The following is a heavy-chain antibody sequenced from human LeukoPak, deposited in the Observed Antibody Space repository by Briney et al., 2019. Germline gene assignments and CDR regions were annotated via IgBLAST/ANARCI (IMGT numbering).Heavy chain of an antibody. V-gene: IGHV1-2*02. CDR1: GYTFTGYY. CDR3: AREPEKYKNWFDP. D-gene: IGHD1-1*01. J-gene: IGHJ5*02. Sequence: ASVKVSCKASGYTFTGYYMHWVRQAPGQGLEWMGWINPNSGGTNYAQKLQGRVTMTRDTSISTAYMELSRLRSDDTAVYYCAREPEKYKNWFDPWGQGTLVTVSS. CDR2: INPNSGGT.